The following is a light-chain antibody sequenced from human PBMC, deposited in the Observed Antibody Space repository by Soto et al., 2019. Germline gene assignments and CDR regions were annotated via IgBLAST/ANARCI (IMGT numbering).Light chain of an antibody. CDR1: QSVSNNY. Sequence: EIVLMQSPGTLSLSPGERATLSCRASQSVSNNYVAWYQQKPGQAPRLLIAGASSSATDIPDRFSGSGSGTDFTLTISRLEPEDCAVYYCQQYGTSPPLTFGGGTKVEIK. CDR3: QQYGTSPPLT. J-gene: IGKJ4*01. V-gene: IGKV3-20*01. CDR2: GAS.